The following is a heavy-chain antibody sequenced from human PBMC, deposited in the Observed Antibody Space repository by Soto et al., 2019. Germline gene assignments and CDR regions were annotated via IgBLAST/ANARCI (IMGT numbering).Heavy chain of an antibody. CDR3: ARVLSGSQRKYFDY. Sequence: SETLSLTCTVSGGSVSSGSYYWSWIRQPPGKGLEWIGYIYYSGSTNYNPSLKSRVTISVDTSKNQFSLKLSSVTAADTAVYYCARVLSGSQRKYFDYWGQGTLVTVSS. CDR2: IYYSGST. CDR1: GGSVSSGSYY. V-gene: IGHV4-61*01. D-gene: IGHD1-26*01. J-gene: IGHJ4*02.